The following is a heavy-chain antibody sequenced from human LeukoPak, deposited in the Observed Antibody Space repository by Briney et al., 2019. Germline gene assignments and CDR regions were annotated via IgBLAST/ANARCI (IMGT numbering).Heavy chain of an antibody. CDR1: GGSISSGGYY. Sequence: SETLSLTCTVSGGSISSGGYYWSWIRQHPGKGLEWIGYIYYSGSTYYNPSLKSRVTISVDTSKNQFSLKLSSVTAADTAVYYCARAGDILTGYYIWGQGTLVTIPS. CDR3: ARAGDILTGYYI. CDR2: IYYSGST. V-gene: IGHV4-31*03. J-gene: IGHJ4*02. D-gene: IGHD3-9*01.